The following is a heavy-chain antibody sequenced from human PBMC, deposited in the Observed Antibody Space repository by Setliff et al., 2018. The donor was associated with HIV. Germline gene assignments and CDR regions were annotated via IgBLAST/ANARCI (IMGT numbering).Heavy chain of an antibody. V-gene: IGHV5-51*01. J-gene: IGHJ3*01. D-gene: IGHD3-3*02. CDR3: ARHRIDISLLVVQDPGPFDL. CDR2: IYPQDSDT. Sequence: RGESLKISCTGSGYSFSNHWIGWVRQMPGRGLEWVAIIYPQDSDTRYSPSFEGHVTISADTSRYTAYLQWRALRASDTAIYYCARHRIDISLLVVQDPGPFDLWGRGTMVTVSS. CDR1: GYSFSNHW.